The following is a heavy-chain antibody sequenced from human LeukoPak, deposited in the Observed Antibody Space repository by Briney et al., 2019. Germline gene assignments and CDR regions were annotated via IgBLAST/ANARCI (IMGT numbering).Heavy chain of an antibody. V-gene: IGHV4-4*02. D-gene: IGHD3-10*01. J-gene: IGHJ3*02. CDR1: GGSISSSNW. CDR3: GRDGSGRSNGGDAFDI. Sequence: PSETLSLTCAVSGGSISSSNWWSWVRQPPGKGLEWIGEIYHSGSTNYNPSLKSRVTISVDKSKNQFSLKLSSVTAADTAVYYCGRDGSGRSNGGDAFDIWGQGTMVTVSS. CDR2: IYHSGST.